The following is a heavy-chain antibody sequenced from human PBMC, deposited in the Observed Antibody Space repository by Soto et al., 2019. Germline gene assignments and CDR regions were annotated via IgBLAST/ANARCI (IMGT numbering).Heavy chain of an antibody. J-gene: IGHJ3*02. CDR3: ARNYGDDAFDI. CDR1: GGSISSYY. V-gene: IGHV4-59*01. CDR2: IYYSGST. D-gene: IGHD3-10*01. Sequence: SETLSLTCTVSGGSISSYYWSWIRQPPGKGLEWIGYIYYSGSTNYNPSLKSRVTISVDTSKNQFSLKLSSVTAADMAVYYCARNYGDDAFDIWGQGTMVTVSS.